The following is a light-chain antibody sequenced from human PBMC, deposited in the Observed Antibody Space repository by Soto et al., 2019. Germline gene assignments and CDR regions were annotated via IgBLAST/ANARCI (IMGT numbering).Light chain of an antibody. CDR1: QSVSSN. V-gene: IGKV3-15*01. Sequence: ELVMTQSPATLSVSPGERATLSSRASQSVSSNLAWYQQKPGQAARLLIYGASTRATGIPARFSGSGSGTEFTLTISSLQSEDFAVYYCQQYNNWPPGTCGQGTKVEIK. CDR2: GAS. CDR3: QQYNNWPPGT. J-gene: IGKJ1*01.